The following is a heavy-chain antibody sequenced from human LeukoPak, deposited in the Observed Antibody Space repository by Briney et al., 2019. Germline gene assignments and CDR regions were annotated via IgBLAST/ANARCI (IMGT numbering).Heavy chain of an antibody. CDR3: ARGPARANAFDI. J-gene: IGHJ3*02. Sequence: GGSLRLSCAASGFTFSSYWRSWVRQAPGKGLEWVANIKQDGSEKYYVDSVKGRFTISRDNAKNSLYLQMNSLRAEDTAVYYCARGPARANAFDIWGQGTMVTVSS. CDR1: GFTFSSYW. D-gene: IGHD5-12*01. V-gene: IGHV3-7*01. CDR2: IKQDGSEK.